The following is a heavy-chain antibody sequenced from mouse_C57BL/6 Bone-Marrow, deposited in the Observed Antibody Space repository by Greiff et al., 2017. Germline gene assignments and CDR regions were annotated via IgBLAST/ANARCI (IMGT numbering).Heavy chain of an antibody. CDR3: ARSNLLWHRGFAY. CDR2: INPGSGGT. J-gene: IGHJ3*01. D-gene: IGHD2-10*01. V-gene: IGHV1-54*01. CDR1: GYAFTNYL. Sequence: QVQLQQSGAELVRPGTSVKVSCKASGYAFTNYLIEWVKQRPGQGLEWIGVINPGSGGTNYNEKFKGTATLTADKSSSTAYMQLSSLTSEDSAVYFCARSNLLWHRGFAYWGQGTLVTVSA.